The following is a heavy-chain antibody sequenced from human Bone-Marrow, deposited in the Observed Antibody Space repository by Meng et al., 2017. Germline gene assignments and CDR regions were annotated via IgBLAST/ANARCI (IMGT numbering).Heavy chain of an antibody. CDR1: GFTFSDYY. V-gene: IGHV3-11*01. D-gene: IGHD4-17*01. CDR2: MSRSGTLI. CDR3: ARDSTPVTTGMDV. Sequence: GGSLRLSCAASGFTFSDYYMSWIRQAPGKGLEWVSYMSRSGTLIYYADSVKGRFTISRDNAKNSLYLQMNSLRAEDTAVYYCARDSTPVTTGMDVWGQGTTVTVPS. J-gene: IGHJ6*02.